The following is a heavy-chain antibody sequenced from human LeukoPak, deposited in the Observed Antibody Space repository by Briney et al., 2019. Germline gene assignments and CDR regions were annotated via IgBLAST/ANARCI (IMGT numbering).Heavy chain of an antibody. CDR1: GGTFSSYA. CDR3: ARGGGHYDILTGYYGMDV. D-gene: IGHD3-9*01. V-gene: IGHV1-69*04. CDR2: IIPILGIA. J-gene: IGHJ6*02. Sequence: SVKVSCKASGGTFSSYAISWVRQAPGQGLEWMGRIIPILGIANYAQKFQGRVTITADKSTSTAYMELSSLRSEDTAVYYCARGGGHYDILTGYYGMDVWGQGTTVTVSS.